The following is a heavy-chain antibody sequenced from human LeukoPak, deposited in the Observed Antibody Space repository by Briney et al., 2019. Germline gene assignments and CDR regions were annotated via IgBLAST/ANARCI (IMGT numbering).Heavy chain of an antibody. V-gene: IGHV1-46*01. J-gene: IGHJ4*02. CDR3: ARVDAASGTHFWDY. CDR2: VNPSDGST. D-gene: IGHD3-3*02. CDR1: GYTFTNHY. Sequence: GASVKVSCKASGYTFTNHYVHLVRQAPGQGLEWMGIVNPSDGSTIYAQKLQGRVTMTRDTSTTTVYMDLSSLRSEDTAVYYCARVDAASGTHFWDYWGQGTLVTVSS.